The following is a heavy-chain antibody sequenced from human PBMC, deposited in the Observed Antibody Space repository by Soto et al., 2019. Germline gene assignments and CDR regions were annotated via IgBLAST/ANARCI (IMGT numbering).Heavy chain of an antibody. CDR1: GGSVSSGSYY. CDR2: IYYSGST. V-gene: IGHV4-61*01. Sequence: SETLSLTCTVSGGSVSSGSYYWSWIRQPPGKGLEWIGYIYYSGSTNYNPSLKSRVTISVDTSKNQFSLKLSSVTAADTAVYYCARERRDGYNFLFDYWGQGTLVTVSS. J-gene: IGHJ4*02. D-gene: IGHD5-12*01. CDR3: ARERRDGYNFLFDY.